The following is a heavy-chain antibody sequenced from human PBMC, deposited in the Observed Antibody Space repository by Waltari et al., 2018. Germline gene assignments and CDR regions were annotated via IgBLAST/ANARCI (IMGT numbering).Heavy chain of an antibody. D-gene: IGHD3-16*01. Sequence: QVQLQQSGQGLVKPSQTLSLTCAISGDSVSSNSAAWNWIRQSPSRGLEWLGRTYYRSKWYNDYAVSVKSRITINPDTSKNQFSLQLNSVTPEDTAVYYCARDLYDYVWGSYWIFDYWGQGTLVTVSS. CDR2: TYYRSKWYN. CDR1: GDSVSSNSAA. CDR3: ARDLYDYVWGSYWIFDY. V-gene: IGHV6-1*01. J-gene: IGHJ4*02.